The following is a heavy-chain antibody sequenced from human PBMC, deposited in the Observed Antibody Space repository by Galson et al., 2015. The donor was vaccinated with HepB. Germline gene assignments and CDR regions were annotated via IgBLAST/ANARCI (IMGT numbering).Heavy chain of an antibody. CDR1: GFTFSDYY. J-gene: IGHJ2*01. CDR2: ISSSSSYT. CDR3: ARGEQQLAPYPVYWYFDL. Sequence: SLRLSCAASGFTFSDYYMSWIRQAPGKGLEWVSYISSSSSYTNYADSVKGRFTISRDNAKNSLYLQMNSLRAEDTAVYYCARGEQQLAPYPVYWYFDLWGRGTLVTVSS. D-gene: IGHD6-13*01. V-gene: IGHV3-11*03.